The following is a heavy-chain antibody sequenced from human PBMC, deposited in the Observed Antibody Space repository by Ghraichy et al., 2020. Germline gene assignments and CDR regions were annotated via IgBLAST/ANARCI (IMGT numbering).Heavy chain of an antibody. Sequence: SETLSLTFTVSGGSISSYYWSWIRQPPGKGLEWIGYIYYSGSTNYNPSLKSRVTISVDTSKNQFSLKLSSVTAADTAVYYCARVYGSAWGWFDPWGQGTLVTVSS. CDR2: IYYSGST. V-gene: IGHV4-59*01. D-gene: IGHD3-10*01. CDR3: ARVYGSAWGWFDP. J-gene: IGHJ5*02. CDR1: GGSISSYY.